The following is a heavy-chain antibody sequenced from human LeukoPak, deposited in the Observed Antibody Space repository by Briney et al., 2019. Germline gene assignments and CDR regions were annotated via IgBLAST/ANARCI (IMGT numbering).Heavy chain of an antibody. CDR1: GFPFRSHE. Sequence: GGSLRLSCVASGFPFRSHEMNWVRQAPGKGLEWIAYIYSSGSTTYYADSVKGRFTVSRDNAKNSLYLQMNSLRVEDTAVYYCVRGGYGDYGRGSWGQGTLLTVSS. J-gene: IGHJ5*02. CDR3: VRGGYGDYGRGS. V-gene: IGHV3-48*03. D-gene: IGHD4-17*01. CDR2: IYSSGSTT.